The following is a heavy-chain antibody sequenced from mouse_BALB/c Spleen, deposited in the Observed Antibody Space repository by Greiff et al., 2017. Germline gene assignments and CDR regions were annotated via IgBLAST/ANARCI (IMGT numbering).Heavy chain of an antibody. CDR3: ARRGGNYYAMDY. J-gene: IGHJ4*01. CDR2: IDPSDSET. D-gene: IGHD2-1*01. CDR1: GYSFTSYW. V-gene: IGHV1S127*01. Sequence: VQLQQSGPQLVRPGASVKISCKASGYSFTSYWMHWVKQRPGQGLEWIGMIDPSDSETRLNQKFKDKATLTVDKSSSTAYMQLSSPTSEDSAVYYCARRGGNYYAMDYWGQGTSVTVSS.